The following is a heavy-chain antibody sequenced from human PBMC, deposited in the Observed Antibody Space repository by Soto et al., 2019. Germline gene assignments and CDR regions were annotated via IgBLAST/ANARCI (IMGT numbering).Heavy chain of an antibody. D-gene: IGHD3-10*01. CDR3: ARWGARGGLDY. CDR1: GYTFTSYY. CDR2: INPSGGST. Sequence: QVQLVQSGAEVKKPGASVKVSCKASGYTFTSYYMHWVRQAPGQGLEWMGIINPSGGSTSYAQKFRGGVTMTRDTSTSTVYMELSSLRSEDTAVYYCARWGARGGLDYWGQGTLVTVSS. J-gene: IGHJ4*02. V-gene: IGHV1-46*01.